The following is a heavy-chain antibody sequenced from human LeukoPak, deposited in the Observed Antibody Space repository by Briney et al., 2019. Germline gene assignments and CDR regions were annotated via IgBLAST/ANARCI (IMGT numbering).Heavy chain of an antibody. CDR3: ARHGGGMVRGVIIPRFDP. Sequence: SQTLSLSRALYGGSSRGYYCSWIPHPPGEGLEWSGEINLSGSTNYNPSLKSRVTISVDTSKNQFSLKLSSVTAADTAVYYCARHGGGMVRGVIIPRFDPWGQGTLVTVSS. D-gene: IGHD3-10*01. J-gene: IGHJ5*02. CDR2: INLSGST. V-gene: IGHV4-34*01. CDR1: GGSSRGYY.